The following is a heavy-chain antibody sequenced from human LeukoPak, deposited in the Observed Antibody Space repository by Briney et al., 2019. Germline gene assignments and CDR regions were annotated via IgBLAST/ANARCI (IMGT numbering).Heavy chain of an antibody. CDR3: AREGYGDYYYYYGMDV. CDR2: IIPIFGTA. D-gene: IGHD4-17*01. V-gene: IGHV1-69*01. CDR1: GGTFSSYA. Sequence: SVRVSCKASGGTFSSYAISWVRQAPGQGLEWMGGIIPIFGTANYAQKFQGRVTITADESTSTAYMELSSLRSEDTAVYYCAREGYGDYYYYYGMDVWGQGTTVTVSS. J-gene: IGHJ6*02.